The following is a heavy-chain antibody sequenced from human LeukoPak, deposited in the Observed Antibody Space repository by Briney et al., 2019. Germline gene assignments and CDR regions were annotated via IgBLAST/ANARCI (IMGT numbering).Heavy chain of an antibody. D-gene: IGHD4-23*01. Sequence: GASVKVSCEASGYTFTTYGISWVRQAPGQGLEWMGWISAYSGSTNYAQNLQGRVTMTTDTSTSTAYMELRSLRSDDTAVYYCTRHYGCTFFDYWGQGTLVTVSS. V-gene: IGHV1-18*01. J-gene: IGHJ4*02. CDR3: TRHYGCTFFDY. CDR2: ISAYSGST. CDR1: GYTFTTYG.